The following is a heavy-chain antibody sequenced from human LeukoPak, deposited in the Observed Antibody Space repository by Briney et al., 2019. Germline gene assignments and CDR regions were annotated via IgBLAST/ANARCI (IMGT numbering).Heavy chain of an antibody. V-gene: IGHV1-46*01. J-gene: IGHJ4*02. CDR2: INPSGGST. CDR1: GYTFTSYG. CDR3: ARDGDFDY. Sequence: GASVKVSCKASGYTFTSYGISWVRQAPGQGLEWMGIINPSGGSTSYAQKFQGRVTMTRDMSTSAVYMELSSLRSEDTAVYYCARDGDFDYWGQGTLVTVSS. D-gene: IGHD3-16*01.